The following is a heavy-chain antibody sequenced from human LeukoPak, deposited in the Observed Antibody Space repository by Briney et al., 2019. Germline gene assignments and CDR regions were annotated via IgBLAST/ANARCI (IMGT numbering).Heavy chain of an antibody. CDR3: ARAQLGGYYDIIDY. CDR2: ISAYNGNT. J-gene: IGHJ4*02. V-gene: IGHV1-18*01. D-gene: IGHD3-9*01. Sequence: ASVKVSCKASGYTFTSYGISWVRQAPGQGLEWMGWISAYNGNTNYAQKFQGRVTMTRDTSISTAYMELSSLRSDDTAVYYCARAQLGGYYDIIDYWGQGTLVTVSP. CDR1: GYTFTSYG.